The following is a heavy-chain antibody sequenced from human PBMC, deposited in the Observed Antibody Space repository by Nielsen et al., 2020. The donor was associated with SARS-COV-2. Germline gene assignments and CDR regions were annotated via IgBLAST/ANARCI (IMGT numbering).Heavy chain of an antibody. CDR2: IYYSGST. CDR3: ARATGPSDYGGNPMGWFDP. CDR1: GGSISSGGYY. V-gene: IGHV4-31*03. Sequence: SETLSLTCTVSGGSISSGGYYWSWIRQHPGKGLEWIGYIYYSGSTYYNPSLKSRVTISVDTSKNQFSLKLSSVTAADTAVYYCARATGPSDYGGNPMGWFDPWGQGTLVTVSS. D-gene: IGHD4-23*01. J-gene: IGHJ5*02.